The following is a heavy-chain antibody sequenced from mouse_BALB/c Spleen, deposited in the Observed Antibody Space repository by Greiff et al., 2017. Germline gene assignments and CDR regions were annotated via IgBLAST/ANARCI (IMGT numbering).Heavy chain of an antibody. D-gene: IGHD1-1*01. CDR2: IYPGNSDT. Sequence: EVQLQQSGTVLARPGASVKMSCKASGYSFTSYWMHWVKQRPGQGLEWIGAIYPGNSDTSYNQKFKGKAKLTAVTSASTAYMELSSLTNEDSAVYYCTRAYGSISWFAYWGQGTLVTVSA. CDR3: TRAYGSISWFAY. V-gene: IGHV1-5*01. J-gene: IGHJ3*01. CDR1: GYSFTSYW.